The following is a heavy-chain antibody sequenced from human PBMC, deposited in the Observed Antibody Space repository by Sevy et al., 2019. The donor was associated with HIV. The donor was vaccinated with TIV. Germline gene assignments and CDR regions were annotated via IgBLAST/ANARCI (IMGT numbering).Heavy chain of an antibody. V-gene: IGHV3-53*01. J-gene: IGHJ5*02. CDR2: IYSGGST. CDR1: GFSVSSST. Sequence: GGSLRLSCAASGFSVSSSTMSWVRQAPGKGLEWVSVIYSGGSTYYEDSVKGRFTISRDNSKNTRYLQMNNLRADDTAVYYCARGRGVFGAVAINWFDPWGQGALVTVSS. CDR3: ARGRGVFGAVAINWFDP. D-gene: IGHD3-3*01.